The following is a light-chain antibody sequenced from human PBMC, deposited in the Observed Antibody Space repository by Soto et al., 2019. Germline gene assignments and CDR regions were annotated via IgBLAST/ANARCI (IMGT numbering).Light chain of an antibody. V-gene: IGKV1-5*03. CDR1: HSISNW. CDR3: QQYNTFLT. J-gene: IGKJ4*01. CDR2: RAS. Sequence: DIQMTQSPSALSASVGDRVTITCRASHSISNWLAWYQQKPGKAPKLLIYRASSLQSGVPPRFSGGGSGTEFTLTISSLQPDDVATYYCQQYNTFLTFGGETKVEIK.